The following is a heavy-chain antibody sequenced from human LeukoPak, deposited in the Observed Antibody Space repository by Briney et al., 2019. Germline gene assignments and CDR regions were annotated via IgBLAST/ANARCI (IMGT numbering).Heavy chain of an antibody. CDR2: IYTSGST. Sequence: SETLSLTCAVSGYSISSSYYWSWIRQPAGKGLEWIGRIYTSGSTNYNPSLKSRVTMSVDTSKNQFSLKLSSVTAADTAVYYCATGTFGTADYWGQGTLATVSS. J-gene: IGHJ4*02. CDR3: ATGTFGTADY. CDR1: GYSISSSYY. V-gene: IGHV4-4*07. D-gene: IGHD3-10*01.